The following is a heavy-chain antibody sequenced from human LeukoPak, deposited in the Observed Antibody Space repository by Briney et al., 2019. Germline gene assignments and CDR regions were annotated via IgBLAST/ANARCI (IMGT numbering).Heavy chain of an antibody. Sequence: SVKVSCKASGGTFSSYAISWVRQAPGQGLEWMGGIIPIFGTANYAQKFQGRVTITADESTSTAYMELSSLRSEDTAVYYCARARSDWRQLELFDYWGQGTLVTVSS. D-gene: IGHD6-6*01. CDR2: IIPIFGTA. CDR1: GGTFSSYA. J-gene: IGHJ4*02. V-gene: IGHV1-69*13. CDR3: ARARSDWRQLELFDY.